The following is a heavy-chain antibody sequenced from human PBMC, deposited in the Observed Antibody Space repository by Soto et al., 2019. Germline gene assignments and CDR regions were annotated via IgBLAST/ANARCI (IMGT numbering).Heavy chain of an antibody. CDR3: ARLDVDNWNDFDY. Sequence: QLQLQESGPGLVKPSETLSLTCTVSGGSISSSSYYWGWIRQPPGKGLEWIGSIYYSGSTYYNPSLKSRVTISVDTSKNQFSLKLSSVTAADTAVYYCARLDVDNWNDFDYWGQGTLVTVSS. V-gene: IGHV4-39*01. CDR1: GGSISSSSYY. J-gene: IGHJ4*02. D-gene: IGHD1-1*01. CDR2: IYYSGST.